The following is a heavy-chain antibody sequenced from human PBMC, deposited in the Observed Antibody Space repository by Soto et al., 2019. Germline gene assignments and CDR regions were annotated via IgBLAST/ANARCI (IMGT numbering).Heavy chain of an antibody. CDR2: IWYDGSNK. D-gene: IGHD2-15*01. CDR3: ARDGGCRDGYTVVCNWFDP. CDR1: GFTFSSYG. V-gene: IGHV3-33*01. J-gene: IGHJ5*02. Sequence: QVQLVESGGGVVQPGRSLRLSCAASGFTFSSYGMHWVRQAPGKGLEWVAVIWYDGSNKYYADSVKGRFTISRDNSKNTRYLQMNSLRAEDTVVYYCARDGGCRDGYTVVCNWFDPWGQGTLVTVSS.